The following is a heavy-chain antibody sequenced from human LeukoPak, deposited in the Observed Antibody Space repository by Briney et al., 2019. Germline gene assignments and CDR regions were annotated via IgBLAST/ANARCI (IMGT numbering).Heavy chain of an antibody. CDR3: ACWGGGNQGH. J-gene: IGHJ4*02. V-gene: IGHV1-2*06. CDR2: INPNSGDT. Sequence: ASVKVSCKASGYTFTASYMPWVRQAPGQGLEWMGRINPNSGDTIYAQNFQGRVTVTRDTSISTAYMELSRLRSDDTAVYYCACWGGGNQGHWGQGTLVTVSS. D-gene: IGHD4-23*01. CDR1: GYTFTASY.